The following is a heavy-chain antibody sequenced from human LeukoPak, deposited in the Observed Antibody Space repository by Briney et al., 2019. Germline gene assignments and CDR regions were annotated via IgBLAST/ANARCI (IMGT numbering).Heavy chain of an antibody. CDR2: IQYDGSNK. CDR1: GFTFSSYG. Sequence: GGSLRLSCAASGFTFSSYGMHWVRQAPGKGLEWVAFIQYDGSNKYYADSVKDRFTISRDNSKNTLNLQMNSLRAEDMAVYYCVKARPKCGEGDYFMVVWGKETTVTVSS. J-gene: IGHJ6*03. CDR3: VKARPKCGEGDYFMVV. V-gene: IGHV3-30*02. D-gene: IGHD3-10*01.